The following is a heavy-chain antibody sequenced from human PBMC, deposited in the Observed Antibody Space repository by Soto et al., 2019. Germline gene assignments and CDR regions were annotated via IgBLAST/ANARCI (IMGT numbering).Heavy chain of an antibody. CDR3: TRDIGLGYSPPAYYYYGREA. D-gene: IGHD3-22*01. CDR1: GFTFSSYS. Sequence: PEGSLRLSCAASGFTFSSYSMNWVRQDPGKGLEWVSSISSSSSYIYYADSVKGRFTISRDNAKNSLYLQMNSLRAEDTAVYYCTRDIGLGYSPPAYYYYGREAWGQGSTVSVSS. V-gene: IGHV3-21*01. CDR2: ISSSSSYI. J-gene: IGHJ6*02.